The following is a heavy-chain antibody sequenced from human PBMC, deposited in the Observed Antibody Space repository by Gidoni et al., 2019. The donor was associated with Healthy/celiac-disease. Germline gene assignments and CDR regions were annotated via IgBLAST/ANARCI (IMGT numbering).Heavy chain of an antibody. D-gene: IGHD7-27*01. J-gene: IGHJ6*02. CDR2: INPNSGGT. CDR3: ARLTGGPMADDHMDV. CDR1: GYTFTGYY. Sequence: QVQLVQSGAEVKKPGASVKVSCKASGYTFTGYYMHWVRQAPGQGLEWMGWINPNSGGTNYAQKCQGWVTMTRDTSISTAYMELSRLRSDDTAVYYCARLTGGPMADDHMDVWGQGTTVTVSS. V-gene: IGHV1-2*04.